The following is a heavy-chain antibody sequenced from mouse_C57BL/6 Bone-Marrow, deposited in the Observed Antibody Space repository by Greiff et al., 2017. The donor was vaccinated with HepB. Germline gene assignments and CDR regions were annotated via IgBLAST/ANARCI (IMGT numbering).Heavy chain of an antibody. D-gene: IGHD2-4*01. CDR1: GYSITSGYY. CDR2: ISYDGSN. J-gene: IGHJ1*03. CDR3: ARERSYDYDGYFDV. V-gene: IGHV3-6*01. Sequence: VQLKESGPGLVKPSQSLSLTCSVTGYSITSGYYWNWIRQFPGNKLEWMGYISYDGSNNYNPSLKNRISITRDTSKNQFFLKLNSVTTEDTATYYCARERSYDYDGYFDVWGTGTTVTVSS.